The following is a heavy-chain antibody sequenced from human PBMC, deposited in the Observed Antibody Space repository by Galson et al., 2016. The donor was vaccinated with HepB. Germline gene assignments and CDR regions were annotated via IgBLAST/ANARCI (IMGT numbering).Heavy chain of an antibody. J-gene: IGHJ4*02. CDR1: GFTFNSYT. Sequence: SLRLSCAASGFTFNSYTMHWVRQAPGKGLDWVAAISYDGDNKYYAESLKGRFTISRDNSNDTLYLQMNSLKTDDTAIYYCARAGYSSLNDYWGQGTLVTVSS. V-gene: IGHV3-30-3*01. D-gene: IGHD6-6*01. CDR3: ARAGYSSLNDY. CDR2: ISYDGDNK.